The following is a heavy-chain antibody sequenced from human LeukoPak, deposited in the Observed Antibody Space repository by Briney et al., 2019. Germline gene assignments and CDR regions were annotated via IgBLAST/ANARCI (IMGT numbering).Heavy chain of an antibody. D-gene: IGHD2-21*02. CDR1: GFTFSSYA. CDR3: ARSEHIVVVTSTPASY. Sequence: TGRSLRLSCAASGFTFSSYAMHWVRQAPGKGLEWVAVISYDGSNKYYADSVKGRLTISRDNSKNTVFMEMNSLKPEDTALYYCARSEHIVVVTSTPASYWGQGTLVTVSS. J-gene: IGHJ4*02. V-gene: IGHV3-30-3*01. CDR2: ISYDGSNK.